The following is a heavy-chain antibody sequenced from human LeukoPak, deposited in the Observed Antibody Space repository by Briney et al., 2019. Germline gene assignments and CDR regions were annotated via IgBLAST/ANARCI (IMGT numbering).Heavy chain of an antibody. CDR3: ARDTWGY. V-gene: IGHV3-30*04. CDR2: ISYDGSNK. Sequence: GGSLRLSCAASGFTFSSYAMHWVRQAPGKGLEWVAVISYDGSNKYYADSVKGRFTISRDNSKNTLYLQMNSLRAEDTAVYYCARDTWGYWGQGTLVTVSS. CDR1: GFTFSSYA. J-gene: IGHJ4*02. D-gene: IGHD1-26*01.